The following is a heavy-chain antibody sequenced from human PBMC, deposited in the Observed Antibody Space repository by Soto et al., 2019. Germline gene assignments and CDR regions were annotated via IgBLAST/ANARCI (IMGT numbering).Heavy chain of an antibody. Sequence: PGGSLRLSCAASGFTFSLYAMDWVRQAPGRRLEWLSYISSSGGSIYYADSVKGRFAISRDNAKNLLFLQMDSLGEEDMGVYYCVKASAYNSGHFDYWGQGTLVTGSS. CDR1: GFTFSLYA. V-gene: IGHV3-48*02. J-gene: IGHJ4*02. D-gene: IGHD5-18*01. CDR2: ISSSGGSI. CDR3: VKASAYNSGHFDY.